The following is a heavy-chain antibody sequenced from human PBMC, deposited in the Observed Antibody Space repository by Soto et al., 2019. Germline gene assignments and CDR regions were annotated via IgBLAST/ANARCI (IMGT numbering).Heavy chain of an antibody. Sequence: GGSLSLSCAASGFPFSSYDMHWVRQATGKGLEWVSAIGTAGDTYYPGSVKGRFTISRENAKNSLYLQMNSLRAEDTAVYYCAREGTSSLWDVWGQGTTVTAP. J-gene: IGHJ6*02. CDR1: GFPFSSYD. CDR3: AREGTSSLWDV. D-gene: IGHD2-2*01. CDR2: IGTAGDT. V-gene: IGHV3-13*01.